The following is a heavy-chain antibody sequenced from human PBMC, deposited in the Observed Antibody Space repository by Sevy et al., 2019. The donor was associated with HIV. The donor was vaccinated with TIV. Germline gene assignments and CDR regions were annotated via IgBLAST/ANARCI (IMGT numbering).Heavy chain of an antibody. CDR2: ISGSGGST. CDR3: ARSNYYDSSGYKCYFDY. J-gene: IGHJ4*02. V-gene: IGHV3-23*01. D-gene: IGHD3-22*01. CDR1: GFTFSSYA. Sequence: GGSLRLSCAASGFTFSSYAMSWVRQAPGKGLEWVSAISGSGGSTYYADSVKGRFTISRDNSKNTLYLQMNSLRAEDTAVYYCARSNYYDSSGYKCYFDYWGQGTLVTVSS.